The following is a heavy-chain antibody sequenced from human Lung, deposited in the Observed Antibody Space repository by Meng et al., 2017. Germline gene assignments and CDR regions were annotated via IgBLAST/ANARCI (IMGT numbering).Heavy chain of an antibody. Sequence: VTVQESGPGRGTHSGTLSLTCAGTGGSSSSSNWWSWVRQPPGKGLEWIVDIYHSWSTNDNPSLKSRVTISVDKSKNQFSLKLSSVTAADTAVYYCARRGLWLDPQNFDYWGQGTLVTVSS. D-gene: IGHD6-19*01. V-gene: IGHV4-4*02. CDR1: GGSSSSSNW. J-gene: IGHJ4*02. CDR3: ARRGLWLDPQNFDY. CDR2: IYHSWST.